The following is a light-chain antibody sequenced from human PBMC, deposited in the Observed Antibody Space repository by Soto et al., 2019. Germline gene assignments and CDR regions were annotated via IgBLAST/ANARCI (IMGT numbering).Light chain of an antibody. CDR3: AAWDDSLYAVL. CDR1: SSNIGSNT. J-gene: IGLJ2*01. Sequence: QPVLTQPPSASGTPGQRVTISCSGSSSNIGSNTVNWYQQLPGTTPKLLIYSNNQRPSGVPDRFSGFTSGTSASLAISGLQSDDEADYYCAAWDDSLYAVLFGGGTKVTVL. CDR2: SNN. V-gene: IGLV1-44*01.